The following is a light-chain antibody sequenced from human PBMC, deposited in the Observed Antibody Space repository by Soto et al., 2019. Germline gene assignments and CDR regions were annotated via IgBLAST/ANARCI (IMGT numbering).Light chain of an antibody. Sequence: EIVLTQSPATLSLSPGERATLSCRASQTISNFLAWYQQKPGQAPRLLIYDTSNRATGIPARFSGSGSGTDFTLTISSLEPDDFAIYYCHQRSDWSLTFGGGTEVEIK. CDR1: QTISNF. CDR2: DTS. V-gene: IGKV3-11*01. CDR3: HQRSDWSLT. J-gene: IGKJ4*01.